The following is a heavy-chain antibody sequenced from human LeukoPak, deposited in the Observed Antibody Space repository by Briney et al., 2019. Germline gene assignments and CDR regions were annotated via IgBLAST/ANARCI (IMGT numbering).Heavy chain of an antibody. Sequence: PGGSLRLSCAASGFTLDDYAMHWVRQAPGKGLEWVSGISWNSGSMGYADSVKGRFTISRDNAKNTLYLQMNGLRAEDTAVYYCVLLSLTPGWGQGTLVTVSS. D-gene: IGHD3-10*01. J-gene: IGHJ4*02. CDR1: GFTLDDYA. V-gene: IGHV3-9*01. CDR3: VLLSLTPG. CDR2: ISWNSGSM.